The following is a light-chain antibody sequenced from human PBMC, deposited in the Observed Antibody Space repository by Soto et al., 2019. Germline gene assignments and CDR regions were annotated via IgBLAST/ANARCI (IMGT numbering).Light chain of an antibody. Sequence: DIQMTQSPSTLSASVGDRVTITCRASQSLSSWLAWYQQKPGKAPKLLIYDASSLESGVPSRFSGSGSGTEFTLTISSLQPDDFATYYCQQYNSYSATFGQGTKVDIK. CDR1: QSLSSW. J-gene: IGKJ1*01. CDR3: QQYNSYSAT. CDR2: DAS. V-gene: IGKV1-5*01.